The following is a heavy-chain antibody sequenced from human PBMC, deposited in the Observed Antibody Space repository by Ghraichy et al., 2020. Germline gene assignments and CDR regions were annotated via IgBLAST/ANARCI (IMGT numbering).Heavy chain of an antibody. Sequence: GGSLRLSCSASGFTFSSYAMHWVRQAPGKGLEYVSAISSNGGSTYYADSVKGRFTISRDNSKNTLYLQMSSLRAEDTAVYYCVKGHESIVGATGYYFDYWGQGTLVTVSS. CDR2: ISSNGGST. CDR3: VKGHESIVGATGYYFDY. D-gene: IGHD1-26*01. J-gene: IGHJ4*02. CDR1: GFTFSSYA. V-gene: IGHV3-64D*06.